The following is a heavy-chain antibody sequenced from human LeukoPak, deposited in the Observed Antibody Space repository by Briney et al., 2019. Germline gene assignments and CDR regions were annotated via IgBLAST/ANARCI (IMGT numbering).Heavy chain of an antibody. J-gene: IGHJ4*02. D-gene: IGHD5-24*01. CDR3: ARDGGATGSIGEFDY. CDR1: GGSISSYY. Sequence: PSETLCLTCTVPGGSISSYYWSWIRQPPGKGLEWIGYIYYSGSTNYNPSLKSRVTISVDTSKNQFSLKLSSVTAADTAVYYCARDGGATGSIGEFDYWGQGTLVTVSS. V-gene: IGHV4-59*01. CDR2: IYYSGST.